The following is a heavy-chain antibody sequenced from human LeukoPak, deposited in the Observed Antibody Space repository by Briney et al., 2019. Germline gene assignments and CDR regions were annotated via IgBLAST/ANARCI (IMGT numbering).Heavy chain of an antibody. CDR1: GFSFSSYW. CDR2: IKQEESER. J-gene: IGHJ5*02. D-gene: IGHD5-18*01. Sequence: PGGSLRLSCEASGFSFSSYWMTWVRQPPGKGPEWVANIKQEESERYSVDSVKGRFTISRDNAKNSLYLQMNSLRAEDTAVYYCAREVSGYRSGWFDPWGQGTLVTVSS. V-gene: IGHV3-7*01. CDR3: AREVSGYRSGWFDP.